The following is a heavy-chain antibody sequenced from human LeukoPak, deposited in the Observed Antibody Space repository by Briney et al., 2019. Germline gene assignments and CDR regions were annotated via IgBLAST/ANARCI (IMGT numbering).Heavy chain of an antibody. Sequence: ASVKVSCKVSGHTLIILSMDWVRHAPGKGHEWMGSSDPHQTNYARNFQGRLTMTEDTSADTAYMQLSSLRSEDTAVYYCASFLCGYGLDVWGKGATVTVSS. CDR1: GHTLIILS. V-gene: IGHV1-24*01. D-gene: IGHD2-21*01. CDR3: ASFLCGYGLDV. J-gene: IGHJ6*04. CDR2: SDPHQT.